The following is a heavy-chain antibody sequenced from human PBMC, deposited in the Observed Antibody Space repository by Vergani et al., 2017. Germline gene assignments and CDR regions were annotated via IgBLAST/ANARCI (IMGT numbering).Heavy chain of an antibody. Sequence: QVQLQESGPGLVRPSQTLSLTCTVSGGSISSGSYYWIWFRPPAGKGLEWIGRFYTGGGTSYNPSLQSRVTISVDTSKSQFSLQLSSVTAADTAVYYCARDPLYSSTWTFPRLDMDVWGQGTTVTVSS. J-gene: IGHJ6*02. V-gene: IGHV4-61*02. CDR1: GGSISSGSYY. CDR3: ARDPLYSSTWTFPRLDMDV. D-gene: IGHD6-13*01. CDR2: FYTGGGT.